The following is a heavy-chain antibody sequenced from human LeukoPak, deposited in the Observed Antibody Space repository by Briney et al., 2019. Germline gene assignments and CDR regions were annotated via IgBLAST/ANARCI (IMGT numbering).Heavy chain of an antibody. CDR2: IYYSGST. CDR3: ARFLRYYYDRHYFDY. V-gene: IGHV4-59*12. D-gene: IGHD3-22*01. Sequence: MLSETLSLTCTVSGGSISSYYWSWIRQPPGKGLERIGYIYYSGSTNYNPSLKSRVTISVDTSKNQFSLKLSSVTAADTAVYYCARFLRYYYDRHYFDYWGQGTLVTVSS. J-gene: IGHJ4*02. CDR1: GGSISSYY.